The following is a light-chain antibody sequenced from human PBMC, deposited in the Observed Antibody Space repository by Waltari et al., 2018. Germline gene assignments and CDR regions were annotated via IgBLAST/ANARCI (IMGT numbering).Light chain of an antibody. Sequence: QSAPTQPASVSGSPGQSITISCTGTNSDVGRYNRVSWYQQHPDKAPKLIIYDVTERPSGVSDRLSGSKSGNTASLTISGLQAEDEADYYCCSYAGSFTWVFGGGTKLTVL. CDR3: CSYAGSFTWV. V-gene: IGLV2-23*02. J-gene: IGLJ3*02. CDR2: DVT. CDR1: NSDVGRYNR.